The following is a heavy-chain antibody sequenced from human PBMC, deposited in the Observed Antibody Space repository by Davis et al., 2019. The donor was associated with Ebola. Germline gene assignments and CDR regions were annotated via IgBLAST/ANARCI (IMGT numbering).Heavy chain of an antibody. CDR2: ISYDGSNK. V-gene: IGHV3-30*18. J-gene: IGHJ4*02. Sequence: GESLKISCAASGFTFSSYSMNWVRQAPGKGLEWVAVISYDGSNKYYADSVKGRFTISRDNSKNTLYLQMNSLRAEDTAVYYCAKVGLAVAGTGGYWGQGTLVTVSS. CDR3: AKVGLAVAGTGGY. CDR1: GFTFSSYS. D-gene: IGHD6-19*01.